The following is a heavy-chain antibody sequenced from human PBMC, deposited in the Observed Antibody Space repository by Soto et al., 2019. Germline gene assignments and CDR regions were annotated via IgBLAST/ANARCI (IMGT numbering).Heavy chain of an antibody. D-gene: IGHD3-10*01. CDR2: IIPILGIA. Sequence: ASVKVSCKASGGTFSSYTISWVRQAPGQGLEWMGRIIPILGIANYAQKFQGRVTITADKSTSTAYMELNSLRAEDTALYYCAKESYNRRTDFDYWGQGTLVTVSS. V-gene: IGHV1-69*04. CDR3: AKESYNRRTDFDY. J-gene: IGHJ4*02. CDR1: GGTFSSYT.